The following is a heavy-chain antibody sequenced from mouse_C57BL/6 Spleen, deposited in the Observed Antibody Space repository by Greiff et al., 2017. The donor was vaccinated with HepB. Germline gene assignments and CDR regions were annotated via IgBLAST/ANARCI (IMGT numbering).Heavy chain of an antibody. Sequence: VQLQQSGPELVKPGASVKISCKASGYSFTSYYIHWVKQRPGQGLEWIGWIYPGSGNTKYNEKFKGKATLTADTSSSTAYMQLSSLTSEDSAVYYCARSYGNYGWYFDVWGTGTTVTVSS. CDR3: ARSYGNYGWYFDV. V-gene: IGHV1-66*01. D-gene: IGHD2-1*01. CDR1: GYSFTSYY. CDR2: IYPGSGNT. J-gene: IGHJ1*03.